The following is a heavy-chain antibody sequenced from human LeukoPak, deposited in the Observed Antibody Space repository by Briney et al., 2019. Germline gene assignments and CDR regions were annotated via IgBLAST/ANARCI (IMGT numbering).Heavy chain of an antibody. D-gene: IGHD2-2*01. CDR3: ARIHIVVVPAASYAFDP. CDR2: IYTSGST. V-gene: IGHV4-61*02. Sequence: PSETLSLTCTVSGASISSGSYYWRWIRQPAGKGLEWIGRIYTSGSTNYNPSLKSRVTISVDTSKNQFSLKLSSVTAADTAVYYCARIHIVVVPAASYAFDPWGQGTLVTVSS. CDR1: GASISSGSYY. J-gene: IGHJ5*02.